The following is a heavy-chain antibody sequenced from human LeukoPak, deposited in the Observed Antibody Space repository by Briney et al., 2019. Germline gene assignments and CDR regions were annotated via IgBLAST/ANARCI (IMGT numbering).Heavy chain of an antibody. V-gene: IGHV3-13*01. CDR1: GLTLSSYD. CDR2: IGIGGDT. J-gene: IGHJ4*02. CDR3: ARGGIPVTGIDEVDY. D-gene: IGHD2-21*02. Sequence: GESQRLSCAASGLTLSSYDMHWVRHATGKGLEWVSAIGIGGDTYYPGSVKGRFTISRESAKNYLYLQMNSLRAGDTAVYYCARGGIPVTGIDEVDYWGQGTLVTVSS.